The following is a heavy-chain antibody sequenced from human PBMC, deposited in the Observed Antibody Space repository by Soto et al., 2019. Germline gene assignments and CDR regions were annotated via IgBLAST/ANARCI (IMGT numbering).Heavy chain of an antibody. Sequence: SETLSLTCTVSGGSISSYYWSWIRQPPGKGLEWIGYIYYSGSTNYNPSLKSRVTISVDTSKNQFSLKLSSVTAADTAVYYCARDTGSSWYPLLDYWGQGTLVTVSS. CDR2: IYYSGST. J-gene: IGHJ4*02. V-gene: IGHV4-59*01. D-gene: IGHD6-13*01. CDR3: ARDTGSSWYPLLDY. CDR1: GGSISSYY.